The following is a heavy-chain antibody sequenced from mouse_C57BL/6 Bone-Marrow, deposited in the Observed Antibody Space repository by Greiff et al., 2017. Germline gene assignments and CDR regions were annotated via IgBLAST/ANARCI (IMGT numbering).Heavy chain of an antibody. CDR3: AREAGTKGYYFDY. Sequence: VQLQQPGAELVMPGASVKLSCKASGYTFTSYWMHRVKQRPGQGLEWIGEIDPSDSYTNYNQKFKGKSTLTVDKSSSTAYMQLSSLTSEDSAVYYCAREAGTKGYYFDYWGQGTTLTVSS. CDR2: IDPSDSYT. CDR1: GYTFTSYW. D-gene: IGHD4-1*01. J-gene: IGHJ2*01. V-gene: IGHV1-69*01.